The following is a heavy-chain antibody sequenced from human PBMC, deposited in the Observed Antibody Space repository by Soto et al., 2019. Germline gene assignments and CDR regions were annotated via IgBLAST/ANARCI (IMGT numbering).Heavy chain of an antibody. CDR3: ARRGYYYDSSGYYPPGSGVCDY. V-gene: IGHV4-34*01. D-gene: IGHD3-22*01. Sequence: QVQLQQWGAGLLKPSETLSLTCAVYGGSFSGYYWSWIRQPPGKGLEWIGEINHSGSTNYNPSLTSRVTISGDTSKSQYSMELSSVTAADTAVYYCARRGYYYDSSGYYPPGSGVCDYWGQGTLVTVSS. CDR1: GGSFSGYY. CDR2: INHSGST. J-gene: IGHJ4*02.